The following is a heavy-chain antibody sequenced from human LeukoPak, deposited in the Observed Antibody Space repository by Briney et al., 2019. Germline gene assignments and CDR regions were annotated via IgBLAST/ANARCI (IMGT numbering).Heavy chain of an antibody. V-gene: IGHV4-34*01. D-gene: IGHD2-21*02. CDR3: ARVVGDSVGYVDV. Sequence: SETLSLTCAVYGGSFSGYYWSWIRQPPGKGLEWIGEINHSGSTNYNPSLKSRVTISVDTSKNQFSLKLSSVTAADTAVYYCARVVGDSVGYVDVWDKGTTVTVPS. CDR2: INHSGST. CDR1: GGSFSGYY. J-gene: IGHJ6*03.